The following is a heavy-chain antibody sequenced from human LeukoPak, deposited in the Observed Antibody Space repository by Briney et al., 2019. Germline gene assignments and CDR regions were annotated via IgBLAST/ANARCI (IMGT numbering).Heavy chain of an antibody. CDR3: ATSPTSDSPGY. D-gene: IGHD2-21*02. Sequence: SVKVSCTASGGTFSTYAISWVRQAPGQGLERMGGIIPILATANYAQKFQGRVTITADESTSTAYMELSSLRSEDTAVYYCATSPTSDSPGYWGQGTLVTVSS. CDR2: IIPILATA. J-gene: IGHJ4*02. CDR1: GGTFSTYA. V-gene: IGHV1-69*01.